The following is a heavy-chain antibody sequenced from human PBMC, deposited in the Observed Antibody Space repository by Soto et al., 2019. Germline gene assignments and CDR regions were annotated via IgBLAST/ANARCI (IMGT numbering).Heavy chain of an antibody. CDR3: TTTPPNLYGDYESDYYYYYYMDV. Sequence: GGSLRLSCAASGFTFSNAWMSWVRQAPGKGLEWVGRIKSKTDGGTTDYAAPVKGRFTISRDDSKNTLYLQMNSLKTEDTAVYYCTTTPPNLYGDYESDYYYYYYMDVWGKGTTVTVSS. J-gene: IGHJ6*03. CDR1: GFTFSNAW. D-gene: IGHD4-17*01. CDR2: IKSKTDGGTT. V-gene: IGHV3-15*01.